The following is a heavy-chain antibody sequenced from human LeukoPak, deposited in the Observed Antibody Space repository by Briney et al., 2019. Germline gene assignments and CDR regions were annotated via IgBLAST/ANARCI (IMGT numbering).Heavy chain of an antibody. CDR1: GFTFSSYS. J-gene: IGHJ4*02. Sequence: GGSLRLSCAASGFTFSSYSMNWVRQAPGKGLEWVSSISSSSSYIYYADSVKGRFTISRDNAKNSLYLQMNSLRAEDTAVYYCAKGHRSSSSFFDSWGQGILVTVSS. CDR3: AKGHRSSSSFFDS. D-gene: IGHD6-19*01. V-gene: IGHV3-21*04. CDR2: ISSSSSYI.